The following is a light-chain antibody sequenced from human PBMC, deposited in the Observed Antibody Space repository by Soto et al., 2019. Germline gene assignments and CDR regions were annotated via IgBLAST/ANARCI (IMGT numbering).Light chain of an antibody. CDR1: SSDVGAYNY. J-gene: IGLJ2*01. V-gene: IGLV2-8*01. CDR3: SSYAGSNNFVV. CDR2: EVS. Sequence: QSALTQPPSASGSPGQSVTISCTGTSSDVGAYNYVSWYQQHPGKAPKLMIYEVSKRPSGVPDRFSGSKSRNTASLTVSGLQAEDEADYYCSSYAGSNNFVVFGGWTKLTVL.